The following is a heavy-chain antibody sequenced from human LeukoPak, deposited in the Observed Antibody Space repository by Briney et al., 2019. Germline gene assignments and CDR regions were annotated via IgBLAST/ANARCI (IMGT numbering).Heavy chain of an antibody. J-gene: IGHJ4*02. D-gene: IGHD6-19*01. Sequence: PSETLSLTCTVSGGSISSGGYYWSWIRQPPGKGLEWIGEIYYSGSTNYNPSLKSRVTILVDKSKNQFSLKLSSVTAADTAVYYCARRPPTGSSGWYGGPHYWGQGTLVTVSS. V-gene: IGHV4-61*05. CDR2: IYYSGST. CDR3: ARRPPTGSSGWYGGPHY. CDR1: GGSISSGGYY.